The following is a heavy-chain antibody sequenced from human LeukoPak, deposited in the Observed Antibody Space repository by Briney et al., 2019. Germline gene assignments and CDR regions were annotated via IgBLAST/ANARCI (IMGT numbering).Heavy chain of an antibody. CDR1: GFTFSSYE. CDR3: ARHVVAVGFDY. D-gene: IGHD3-22*01. CDR2: ITSSGSYI. V-gene: IGHV3-21*01. Sequence: NAGGSLRLSCAASGFTFSSYEMNWVRQAPGKGLEWVSSITSSGSYIYYADSVMGRFTISRDNTNNSLYLQMNSLRAEDTAVYYCARHVVAVGFDYWGQGTLVTVSS. J-gene: IGHJ4*02.